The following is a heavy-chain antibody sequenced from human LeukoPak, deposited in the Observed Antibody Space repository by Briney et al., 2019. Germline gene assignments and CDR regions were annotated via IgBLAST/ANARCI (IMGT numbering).Heavy chain of an antibody. D-gene: IGHD5-24*01. CDR3: ARGGDAYDYFDY. CDR1: GFTFSSYG. V-gene: IGHV3-30*02. CDR2: IRYDGSNK. J-gene: IGHJ4*02. Sequence: GGSLRLSCAASGFTFSSYGMHWVRQAPGKGLEWVAFIRYDGSNKYYADSVKGRFTISRDNSKNTLYLQMNSLRAEDTAVYYCARGGDAYDYFDYWGQGTLVTVSS.